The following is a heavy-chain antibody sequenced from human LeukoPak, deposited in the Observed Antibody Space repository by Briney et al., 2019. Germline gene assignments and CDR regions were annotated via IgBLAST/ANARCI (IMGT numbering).Heavy chain of an antibody. Sequence: PSETLSLTCTVSGGSISGYYWTWIRKPPGKGLEWIGYISYSGSTNYNPSLQSRVTMSVDSSKNQFSLQLSTVTAADTATYYCASGTYGTLFFWGQGTLVPVSS. CDR3: ASGTYGTLFF. J-gene: IGHJ4*02. D-gene: IGHD1-14*01. V-gene: IGHV4-59*01. CDR1: GGSISGYY. CDR2: ISYSGST.